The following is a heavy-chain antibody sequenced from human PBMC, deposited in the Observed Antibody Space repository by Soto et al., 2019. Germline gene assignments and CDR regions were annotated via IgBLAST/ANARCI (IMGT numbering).Heavy chain of an antibody. J-gene: IGHJ5*02. CDR3: ARDRRGYCSGGSCTPRFDP. Sequence: QVQLQESGPGPVKPSGTLSLTCAVSGGSISSSNWWSWVRQPPGKGLEWIGEIYHSGSTNYNPSLKSRVTISVDKSKNQFSLKLSSVTAADTAVYYCARDRRGYCSGGSCTPRFDPWGQGTLVTVSS. CDR2: IYHSGST. D-gene: IGHD2-15*01. V-gene: IGHV4-4*02. CDR1: GGSISSSNW.